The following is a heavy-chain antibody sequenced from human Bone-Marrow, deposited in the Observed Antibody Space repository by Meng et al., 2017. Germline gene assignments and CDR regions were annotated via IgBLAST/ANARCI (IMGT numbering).Heavy chain of an antibody. Sequence: ASVKVSCKASGYTFTGYYMHWVRQAPGQGLEWMGWINPNNGDTNYAEKFQGRVTMTRDTSITTASMELSRLRSDDTAVYYCARDEDISAAGKLFGDYWGQGTLVTVSS. CDR1: GYTFTGYY. V-gene: IGHV1-2*02. CDR2: INPNNGDT. J-gene: IGHJ4*02. D-gene: IGHD6-13*01. CDR3: ARDEDISAAGKLFGDY.